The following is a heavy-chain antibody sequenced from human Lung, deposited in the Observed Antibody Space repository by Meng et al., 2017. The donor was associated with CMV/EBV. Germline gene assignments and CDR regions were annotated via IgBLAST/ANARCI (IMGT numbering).Heavy chain of an antibody. D-gene: IGHD6-19*01. CDR3: AKSSDNGWSS. CDR1: GYSFSGFY. J-gene: IGHJ4*01. CDR2: VNPISDDT. V-gene: IGHV1-2*06. Sequence: VQLVQSGAEVKRPGDSVKISCQASGYSFSGFYLNWARQAPGHGLEWLGRVNPISDDTRLAKKFEGRITVTRGATINTAFMELTRLRPDDTAVYYCAKSSDNGWSSWGPGTLVTVSS.